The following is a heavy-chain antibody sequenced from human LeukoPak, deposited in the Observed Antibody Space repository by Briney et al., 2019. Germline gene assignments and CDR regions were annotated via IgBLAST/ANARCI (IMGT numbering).Heavy chain of an antibody. J-gene: IGHJ6*02. CDR1: GFTFSSYD. Sequence: PGRSLRLSCAASGFTFSSYDMHWVRQVPGKGLVWVSRINSGGSSTSLGDPVKGRFTISRDNAKNTLYLQMNNLRDEDTAVYYCARPRAYNDGMDVWGQGTTVTVSS. D-gene: IGHD3-10*01. V-gene: IGHV3-74*01. CDR3: ARPRAYNDGMDV. CDR2: INSGGSST.